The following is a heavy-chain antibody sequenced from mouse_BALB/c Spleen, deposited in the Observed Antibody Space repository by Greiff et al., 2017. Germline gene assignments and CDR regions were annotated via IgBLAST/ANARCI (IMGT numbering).Heavy chain of an antibody. CDR2: IYPGDGST. Sequence: VKLMESGPELVKPGALVKISCKASGYTFTSYDINWVKQRPGQGLEWIGWIYPGDGSTKYNEKFKGKATLTADKSSSTAYMELRSLTSEDSAVYYCTRGGWLLSWGQGTTLTVSS. J-gene: IGHJ2*01. V-gene: IGHV1-85*01. D-gene: IGHD2-3*01. CDR1: GYTFTSYD. CDR3: TRGGWLLS.